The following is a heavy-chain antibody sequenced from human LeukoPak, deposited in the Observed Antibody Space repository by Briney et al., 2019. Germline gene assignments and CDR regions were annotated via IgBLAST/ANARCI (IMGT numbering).Heavy chain of an antibody. D-gene: IGHD2-2*01. V-gene: IGHV1-2*02. Sequence: ASVKVSCKASGYTFTGYYMHWVRQAPGQGLEWMGWINPNSGGTNYAQKFQGRVTMTRDTSISTAYMELSRLRSDDTAVYYCARDRLVPAATWDYWGQGTLVTVSS. J-gene: IGHJ4*02. CDR3: ARDRLVPAATWDY. CDR1: GYTFTGYY. CDR2: INPNSGGT.